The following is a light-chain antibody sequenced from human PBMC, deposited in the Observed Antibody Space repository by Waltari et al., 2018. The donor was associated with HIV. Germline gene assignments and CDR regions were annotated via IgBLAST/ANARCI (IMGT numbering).Light chain of an antibody. Sequence: QSALTQPASVSGSPGQSITISCTGTSRDVGGYNYVSWYQHHPGKAPKLMIYDVSNRPAGVSNRFAGSKSDNTASLTISGLQAEDEADYYGNSYTTSSTLHVVFGGGTKLTVL. CDR1: SRDVGGYNY. CDR2: DVS. CDR3: NSYTTSSTLHVV. V-gene: IGLV2-14*03. J-gene: IGLJ2*01.